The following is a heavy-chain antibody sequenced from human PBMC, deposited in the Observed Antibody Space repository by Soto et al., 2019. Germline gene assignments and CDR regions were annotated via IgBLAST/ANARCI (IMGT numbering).Heavy chain of an antibody. CDR3: ARDLRYFDWLYSSLDAFDI. V-gene: IGHV1-18*01. Sequence: QVQLVQSGAEVKKPGASVKVSCKASGYTFTSYGISWVRQAPGQGLEWMGWISAYNGNTNYAQKLQGRVTMTTDTPTSTAYMELRSLRSDDTAVYYCARDLRYFDWLYSSLDAFDIWGQGTMVTVSS. CDR2: ISAYNGNT. CDR1: GYTFTSYG. J-gene: IGHJ3*02. D-gene: IGHD3-9*01.